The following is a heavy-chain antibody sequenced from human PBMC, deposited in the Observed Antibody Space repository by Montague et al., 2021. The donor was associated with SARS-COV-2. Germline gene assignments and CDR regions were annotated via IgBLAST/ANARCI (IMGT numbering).Heavy chain of an antibody. Sequence: SETLSLTCTVSGGSISSYYWSWIRQPPGKGLEWIGSIYYSGSTNYNPSLKSRVTISVDTSKNQFSLKLSSVTAADTAVYYCARCPQEYRITMIVVDYWYFDLWGRGTLVTVSS. V-gene: IGHV4-59*01. CDR2: IYYSGST. D-gene: IGHD3-22*01. CDR3: ARCPQEYRITMIVVDYWYFDL. CDR1: GGSISSYY. J-gene: IGHJ2*01.